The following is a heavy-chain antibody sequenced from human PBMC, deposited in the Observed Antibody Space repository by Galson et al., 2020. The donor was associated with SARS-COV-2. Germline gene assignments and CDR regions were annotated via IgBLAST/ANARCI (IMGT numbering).Heavy chain of an antibody. Sequence: GESLKISCKASGYTFTSYGISWVRQAPGQGLEWMGWISAYNGNTNYAQKLQGRVTMTTDTSTSTAYMELRSLRSDDTAVYYCAREKGLRIQLWYNYYFDYWGQGTLVTVSS. D-gene: IGHD5-18*01. J-gene: IGHJ4*02. CDR2: ISAYNGNT. CDR3: AREKGLRIQLWYNYYFDY. CDR1: GYTFTSYG. V-gene: IGHV1-18*01.